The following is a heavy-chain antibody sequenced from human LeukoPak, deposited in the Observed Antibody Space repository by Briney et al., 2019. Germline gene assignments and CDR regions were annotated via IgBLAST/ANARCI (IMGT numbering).Heavy chain of an antibody. V-gene: IGHV1-69*05. CDR1: GGTFSSYA. D-gene: IGHD7-27*01. J-gene: IGHJ4*02. Sequence: SVKVSCKASGGTFSSYAISWVRQAPGQGLEWMGRIIPIFGTANYAQKFQGRVTITTDESTSTAYMELSSLRSEDTAVYYCARIPVTNWGQYYFDYWGQGTLVTVSS. CDR2: IIPIFGTA. CDR3: ARIPVTNWGQYYFDY.